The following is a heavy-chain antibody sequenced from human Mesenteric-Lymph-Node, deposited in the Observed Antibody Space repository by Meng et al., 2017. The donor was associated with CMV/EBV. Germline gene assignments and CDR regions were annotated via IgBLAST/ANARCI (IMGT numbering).Heavy chain of an antibody. V-gene: IGHV4-61*01. CDR1: GDSVSSYSYS. Sequence: GDSVSSYSYSWGWIRQPPGKTLEWIGYIYHSGSTNYNPSLKSRVTISVDTSKNQFSLRLSSVTAADTAVYYCARDPYSGSGSGAFDYWGQGTLVTVSS. CDR2: IYHSGST. CDR3: ARDPYSGSGSGAFDY. D-gene: IGHD3-10*01. J-gene: IGHJ4*02.